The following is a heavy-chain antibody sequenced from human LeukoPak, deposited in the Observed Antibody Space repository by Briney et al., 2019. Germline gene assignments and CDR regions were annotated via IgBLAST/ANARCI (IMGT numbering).Heavy chain of an antibody. V-gene: IGHV3-66*04. J-gene: IGHJ5*02. CDR1: GFTVSSNY. D-gene: IGHD3-10*01. CDR3: ARHLITMVRGARAPNWFDP. Sequence: GGSLRLSCAASGFTVSSNYMSWVRQAPGKGLEWVSVIYSGGSTYYADSVKGRFTISRDNSKNTLYLQMNSLRAEDTAVYYCARHLITMVRGARAPNWFDPWGQGTLVTVSS. CDR2: IYSGGST.